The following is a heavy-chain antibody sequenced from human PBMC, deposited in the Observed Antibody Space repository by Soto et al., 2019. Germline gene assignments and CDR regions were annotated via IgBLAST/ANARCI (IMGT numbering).Heavy chain of an antibody. CDR2: MYYSGST. Sequence: QLQLQESGPGLVKPSETLSLTCAVSGGSISSRSYYWGWIRQPPGKGLEWIGSMYYSGSTYYNPSLKSRVTISVDTSKNQFSLKLISVTAADTAVYYCAADTVTLYYYYYGMDVWGQGTTVTVSS. V-gene: IGHV4-39*01. CDR1: GGSISSRSYY. CDR3: AADTVTLYYYYYGMDV. J-gene: IGHJ6*02. D-gene: IGHD4-17*01.